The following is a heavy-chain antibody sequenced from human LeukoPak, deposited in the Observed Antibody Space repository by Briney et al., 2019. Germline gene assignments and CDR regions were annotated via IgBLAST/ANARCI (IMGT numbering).Heavy chain of an antibody. CDR3: ARGRWSTTTASYYFDS. D-gene: IGHD5/OR15-5a*01. V-gene: IGHV1-3*01. CDR1: GYIFTDYA. Sequence: ASVKVSCKASGYIFTDYAINWVRQAPGERLEWMGWINAGNGNTKYSQKFQGRVIITRDRSASTAYMELNSLRSEDTAVYYCARGRWSTTTASYYFDSWGQGSLVTVS. J-gene: IGHJ4*02. CDR2: INAGNGNT.